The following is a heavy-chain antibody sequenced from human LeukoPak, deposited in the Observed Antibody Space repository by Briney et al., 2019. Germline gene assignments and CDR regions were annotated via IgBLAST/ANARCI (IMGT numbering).Heavy chain of an antibody. Sequence: SETLSLTCTVSGGSISSYYWSWIRQPPGKGLEWIGYIYYNGSTNYNPSLKSRVTISVDTSKNQFSLKLSSVTAADTAVYYCARGKYSAKYGSGSYYNRNGAFDIWGQGTMVTVSS. V-gene: IGHV4-59*01. CDR2: IYYNGST. J-gene: IGHJ3*02. CDR1: GGSISSYY. CDR3: ARGKYSAKYGSGSYYNRNGAFDI. D-gene: IGHD3-10*01.